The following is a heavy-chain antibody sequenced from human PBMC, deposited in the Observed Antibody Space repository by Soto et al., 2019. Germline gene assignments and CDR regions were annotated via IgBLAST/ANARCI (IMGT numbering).Heavy chain of an antibody. J-gene: IGHJ6*02. CDR2: ISSSSSTI. V-gene: IGHV3-48*02. D-gene: IGHD3-10*01. Sequence: EVQLVESGGGLVQPGGSLRLSCAASGFTFSSYSMNWVRQAPGKGLEWVSYISSSSSTIYYADSVKGRFTISRDNAKNSLYLQMNSLRDEDTAVYYCASVLLRFGPHAEDYGMDVWGQGTTVTVSS. CDR1: GFTFSSYS. CDR3: ASVLLRFGPHAEDYGMDV.